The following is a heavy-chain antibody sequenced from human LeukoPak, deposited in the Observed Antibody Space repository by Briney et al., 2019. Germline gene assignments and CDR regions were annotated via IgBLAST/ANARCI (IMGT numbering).Heavy chain of an antibody. V-gene: IGHV4-59*01. CDR1: GGSISGYF. J-gene: IGHJ5*02. CDR2: IYHSGST. CDR3: ASEGARSSGSYFGFDP. Sequence: SETLSLTCTVSGGSISGYFWSWIRQPPGKGLEWIGYIYHSGSTNYNPSLKSRVTISVDMSKIQFSLKLSSVTAADTAVYYCASEGARSSGSYFGFDPWGQGTLVTVSS. D-gene: IGHD3-10*01.